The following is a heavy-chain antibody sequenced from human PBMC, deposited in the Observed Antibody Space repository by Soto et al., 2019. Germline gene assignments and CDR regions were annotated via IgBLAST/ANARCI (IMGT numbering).Heavy chain of an antibody. V-gene: IGHV1-69*13. Sequence: ASVKVSCKASGCTFSSYAISWVRQAPGQGLEWMGGIIPIFGTANYAQKFQSRVTITADESTSTAYMELSSLRSEDTAVYYCARSSYGYGFDYWGQGTLVTVSS. CDR1: GCTFSSYA. J-gene: IGHJ4*02. CDR2: IIPIFGTA. CDR3: ARSSYGYGFDY. D-gene: IGHD5-18*01.